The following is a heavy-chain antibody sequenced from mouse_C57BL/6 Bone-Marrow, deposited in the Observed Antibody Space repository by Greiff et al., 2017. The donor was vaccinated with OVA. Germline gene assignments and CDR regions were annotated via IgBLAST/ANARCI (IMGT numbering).Heavy chain of an antibody. CDR2: ISSGGSYT. J-gene: IGHJ1*03. CDR1: GFTFSSYG. V-gene: IGHV5-6*01. Sequence: EVNVVESGGDLVKPGGSLKLSCAASGFTFSSYGMSWVRQTPDKRLEWVATISSGGSYTYYPDSVKGRFTISRDNAKNTLYLQMSSLKSEDTAMYYCARLHEYFDVWGTGTTVTVSS. D-gene: IGHD2-12*01. CDR3: ARLHEYFDV.